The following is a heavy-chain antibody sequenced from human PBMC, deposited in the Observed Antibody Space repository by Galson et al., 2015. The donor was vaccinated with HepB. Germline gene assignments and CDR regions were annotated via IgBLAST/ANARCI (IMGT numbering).Heavy chain of an antibody. Sequence: SLRLSCAASGFTFSSYAMSWVRQAPGKGLEWVSAISGSGGSTYYADSVKGRFTISRDNSKNTLYLQMNSLRAEDTAVYYCAKEEAYSSSWYRPDYYKDVWGKGTTVTVSS. J-gene: IGHJ6*03. D-gene: IGHD6-13*01. CDR2: ISGSGGST. V-gene: IGHV3-23*01. CDR3: AKEEAYSSSWYRPDYYKDV. CDR1: GFTFSSYA.